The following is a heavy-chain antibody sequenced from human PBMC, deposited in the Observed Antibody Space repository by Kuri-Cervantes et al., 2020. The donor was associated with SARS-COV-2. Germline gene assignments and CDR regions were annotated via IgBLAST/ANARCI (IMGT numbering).Heavy chain of an antibody. CDR3: ARGYSLIDY. J-gene: IGHJ4*02. D-gene: IGHD5-18*01. CDR2: IYYSGST. CDR1: GGSISSYY. V-gene: IGHV4-59*01. Sequence: ESLKISCTVSGGSISSYYWSWIRQPPGKGLEWIGYIYYSGSTYYNPSLKSRVTISVDTSKNQFSLKLSSVTAADTAVYYCARGYSLIDYWGQGTLVTVSS.